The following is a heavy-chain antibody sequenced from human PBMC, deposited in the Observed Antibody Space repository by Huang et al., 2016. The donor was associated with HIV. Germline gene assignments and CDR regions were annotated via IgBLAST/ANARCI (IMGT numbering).Heavy chain of an antibody. CDR3: AKGLITFGGAPFDY. V-gene: IGHV3-30*18. D-gene: IGHD3-16*01. J-gene: IGHJ4*02. Sequence: QVQLVESGGGVVQPGRSLRLSCATSGFTFSSYGVFWVRQAPGKGLEWVALKSYDGNTEHYLDAVNGRFTVSRDKSTNTLYLQMNSLRPEDTAVYYCAKGLITFGGAPFDYWGRGTLVTVSS. CDR1: GFTFSSYG. CDR2: KSYDGNTE.